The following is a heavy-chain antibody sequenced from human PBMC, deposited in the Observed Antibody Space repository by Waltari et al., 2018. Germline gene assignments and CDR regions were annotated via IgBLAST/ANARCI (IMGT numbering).Heavy chain of an antibody. CDR2: IYHDGKA. V-gene: IGHV4-34*01. Sequence: QVQLLQWGAGLLKPSETLSLTCGVRGASFNVNYWSWIRQSPGKGLEWIAEIYHDGKANYNPSLRSRVTRSVDTSRNQVSLNLTSVTAAATAVYYCARLLIESSGLGWYSFDYWGQVIPVIVS. CDR3: ARLLIESSGLGWYSFDY. J-gene: IGHJ4*02. D-gene: IGHD6-19*01. CDR1: GASFNVNY.